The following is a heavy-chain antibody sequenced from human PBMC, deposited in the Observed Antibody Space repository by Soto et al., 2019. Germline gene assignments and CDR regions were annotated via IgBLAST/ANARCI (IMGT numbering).Heavy chain of an antibody. V-gene: IGHV1-69*06. CDR3: ARVRDPHLDHYGLDV. CDR1: GFTFNVYG. J-gene: IGHJ6*02. CDR2: LIPSYDEP. Sequence: QVQLVQSGAEVKNPGSSVRVSCKTSGFTFNVYGIHWVRQAPGQGLEWMGGLIPSYDEPNYAQKFQGRVTMTADKSTATVYLELNSLRAEDTAGYFCARVRDPHLDHYGLDVWGPGTTFTVPS.